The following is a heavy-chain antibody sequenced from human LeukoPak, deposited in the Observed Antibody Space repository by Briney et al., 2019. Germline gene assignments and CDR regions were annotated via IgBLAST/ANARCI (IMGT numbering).Heavy chain of an antibody. CDR2: ISYDGSNQ. CDR1: GFTFSTYG. Sequence: PGRSLRLSCVASGFTFSTYGMHWVRQAPGKGLEWVAFISYDGSNQHYADSVKGRFTISRDNSKNTLYLQMNSLRAEDTAVYYCARYYGDYGYGMDVWGQGTTVTVSS. V-gene: IGHV3-30*03. J-gene: IGHJ6*02. CDR3: ARYYGDYGYGMDV. D-gene: IGHD4-17*01.